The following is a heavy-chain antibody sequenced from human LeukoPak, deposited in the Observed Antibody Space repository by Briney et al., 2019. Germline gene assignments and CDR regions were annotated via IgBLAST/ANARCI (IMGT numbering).Heavy chain of an antibody. CDR3: ARDLVMVVAATLYYYYGMDV. CDR1: GYTFTSYY. V-gene: IGHV1-46*01. CDR2: INPSGGST. D-gene: IGHD2-15*01. J-gene: IGHJ6*02. Sequence: ASVKVSCKASGYTFTSYYMHWVRQAPGQGLEWMGIINPSGGSTSYAQKFQGRVTMTRDTSTSTVYMELSSLRSEDTAVYYCARDLVMVVAATLYYYYGMDVWGQGTTVTVSS.